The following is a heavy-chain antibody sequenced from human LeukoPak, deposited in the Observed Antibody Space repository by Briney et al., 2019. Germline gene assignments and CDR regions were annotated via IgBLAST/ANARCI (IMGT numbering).Heavy chain of an antibody. CDR3: ARASTPFIFGVVILSNYGMDV. CDR2: ISYDGSNK. Sequence: GGSLRLSCAASGFTFSSYAMHWVRQAPGKGLEWVAVISYDGSNKYYADSVKGRFTISRDNSKNTLYLQMNSLRAEDTAVYYCARASTPFIFGVVILSNYGMDVWGQGTTVTVSS. CDR1: GFTFSSYA. J-gene: IGHJ6*02. D-gene: IGHD3-3*01. V-gene: IGHV3-30-3*01.